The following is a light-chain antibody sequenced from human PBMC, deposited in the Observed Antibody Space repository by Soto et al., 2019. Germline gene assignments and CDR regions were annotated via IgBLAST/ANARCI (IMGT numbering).Light chain of an antibody. CDR2: GAS. CDR1: QSVSSN. J-gene: IGKJ5*01. Sequence: IVMTQSPATLSVSPGERATLSCRASQSVSSNLAWYQQKPGQAPRLLIYGASNRATGIPATFSGSGSGTEFTLTISSLQSEDFAVYYCQQYNNWPPWIAFGQGTRLEIK. V-gene: IGKV3-15*01. CDR3: QQYNNWPPWIA.